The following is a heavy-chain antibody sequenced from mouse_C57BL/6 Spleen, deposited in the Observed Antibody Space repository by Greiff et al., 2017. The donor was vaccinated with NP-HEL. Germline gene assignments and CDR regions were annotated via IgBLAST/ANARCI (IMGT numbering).Heavy chain of an antibody. CDR1: GYTFTSYW. Sequence: QVQLQQPGAELVMPGASVKLSCKASGYTFTSYWMHWVKQRPGQGLEWIGEIDPSDSYTNYNQKFKGKSTLTVDKSSSTAYMQLSSLTSEDSAVDYCARRWGQLRGETFDYWGQGTTLTVSS. J-gene: IGHJ2*01. CDR3: ARRWGQLRGETFDY. V-gene: IGHV1-69*01. D-gene: IGHD3-2*02. CDR2: IDPSDSYT.